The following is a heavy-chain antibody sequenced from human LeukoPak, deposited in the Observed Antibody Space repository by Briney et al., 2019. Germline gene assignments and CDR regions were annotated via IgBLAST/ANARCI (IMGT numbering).Heavy chain of an antibody. D-gene: IGHD1-14*01. CDR3: ARDLSPWETRNPDAFDI. CDR1: GFTVSSNY. V-gene: IGHV3-53*01. CDR2: IYSGGST. Sequence: GGSLRLSCAASGFTVSSNYMSWVRQAPGKGLERVSVIYSGGSTHYADSVKGRFSISRDNSKNTLYLQMNSLRAEDTAVYYCARDLSPWETRNPDAFDIWGQGTMVTVSS. J-gene: IGHJ3*02.